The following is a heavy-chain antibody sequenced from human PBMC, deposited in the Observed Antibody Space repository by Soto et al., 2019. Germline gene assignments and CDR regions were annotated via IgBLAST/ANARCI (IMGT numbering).Heavy chain of an antibody. CDR2: ISAYSGNT. CDR1: GYTFTTFG. J-gene: IGHJ4*02. D-gene: IGHD2-15*01. CDR3: ARAFCSGGSCYLDY. Sequence: QVQLVQSGGEVKKPRAAVKVSCKASGYTFTTFGIGWVRQAPGQGLEWMGWISAYSGNTEYPEKLQGRVTMTIDTSTSTTYMELRSLRSDDTAVYYCARAFCSGGSCYLDYWGQGALFTVSS. V-gene: IGHV1-18*01.